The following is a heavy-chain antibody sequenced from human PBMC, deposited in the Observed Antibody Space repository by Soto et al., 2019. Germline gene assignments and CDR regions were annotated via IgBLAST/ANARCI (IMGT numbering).Heavy chain of an antibody. D-gene: IGHD2-15*01. Sequence: SETLSLTCTVSGGSISSDYWSWIRQSPGKGLQWIGYTYYIGNTYYNPSLKSRVTISVDTSKNQFSLKLSSVTAADTAVYYCARDKEDCSGGSCLGPSFIYWGQGTLVTVSS. CDR2: TYYIGNT. CDR1: GGSISSDY. CDR3: ARDKEDCSGGSCLGPSFIY. J-gene: IGHJ4*02. V-gene: IGHV4-59*12.